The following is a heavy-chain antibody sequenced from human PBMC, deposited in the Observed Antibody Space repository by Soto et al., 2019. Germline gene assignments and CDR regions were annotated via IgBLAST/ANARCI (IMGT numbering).Heavy chain of an antibody. V-gene: IGHV1-18*01. CDR3: ARVTGYDYGAAFDI. D-gene: IGHD5-12*01. CDR1: GYTFTSYV. Sequence: GASVKVSCKASGYTFTSYVISWVRQAPGQGLEWMGWINAYNGNTNYAQKLQGRVAMTTDTSTTAAYMELRSLRSDDTAVYYCARVTGYDYGAAFDIWGQGTMVTVSS. CDR2: INAYNGNT. J-gene: IGHJ3*02.